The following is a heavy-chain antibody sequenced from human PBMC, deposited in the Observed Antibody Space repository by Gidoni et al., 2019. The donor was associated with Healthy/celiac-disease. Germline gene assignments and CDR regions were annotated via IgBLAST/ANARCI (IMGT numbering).Heavy chain of an antibody. J-gene: IGHJ6*02. CDR1: GFTFDDYA. CDR3: AKDIHEAAGYYYYGMDV. D-gene: IGHD6-13*01. V-gene: IGHV3-9*01. Sequence: EVQLVESGGGLVQPGRSLRLPCAASGFTFDDYAMHWVRQAPGKGLEWVSGISWNSGTRAYADSVKGRFTISRDNAKNSLYLQMNSLRADDTAFYYCAKDIHEAAGYYYYGMDVWGQGTTVTVSS. CDR2: ISWNSGTR.